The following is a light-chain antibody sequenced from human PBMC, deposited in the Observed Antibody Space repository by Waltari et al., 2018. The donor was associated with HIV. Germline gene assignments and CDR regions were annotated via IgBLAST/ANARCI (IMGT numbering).Light chain of an antibody. V-gene: IGKV1-39*01. J-gene: IGKJ3*01. CDR1: QAISTY. CDR3: QQSYESPFN. Sequence: TQSPSSLSASLGDRVVITCRASQAISTYLNWYQQKAGKAPVLLVYSASTLQSGAPSRFRGSGSGRDFTLSISGLQPEDFATYFCQQSYESPFNFGPGTK. CDR2: SAS.